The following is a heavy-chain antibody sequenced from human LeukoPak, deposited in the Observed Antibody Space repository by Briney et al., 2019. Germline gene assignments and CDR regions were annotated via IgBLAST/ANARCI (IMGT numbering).Heavy chain of an antibody. CDR1: GFTFSTYP. CDR3: APHRDGSYPFDY. V-gene: IGHV3-30-3*01. J-gene: IGHJ4*02. D-gene: IGHD1-26*01. CDR2: ISYRGDEK. Sequence: PGRPLRLSCATSGFTFSTYPMHWVRQAPGKGLEWVAIISYRGDEKHYADSVKGRFTISRDNAKNLLYLQMNSLRDEDTAVYYCAPHRDGSYPFDYWGQGTLVTVSS.